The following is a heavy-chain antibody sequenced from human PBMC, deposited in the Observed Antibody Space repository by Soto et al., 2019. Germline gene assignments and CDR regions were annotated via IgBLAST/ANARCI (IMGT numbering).Heavy chain of an antibody. CDR1: GGTFSSYA. CDR3: ARDQDTAMATPRPHYYYGMDA. Sequence: QVQLVQSGAEVKKPGSSVKVSCKASGGTFSSYAISWVRQAPGQGLAWMGGIIPIFGTANYAQKFQGRVTITADESTSTAHMRLSSLGSEATAVYYCARDQDTAMATPRPHYYYGMDAWLQGTTVTVSS. D-gene: IGHD5-18*01. V-gene: IGHV1-69*01. CDR2: IIPIFGTA. J-gene: IGHJ6*02.